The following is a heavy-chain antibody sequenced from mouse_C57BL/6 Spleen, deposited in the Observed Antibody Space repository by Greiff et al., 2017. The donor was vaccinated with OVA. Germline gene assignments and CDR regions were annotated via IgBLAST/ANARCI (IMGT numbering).Heavy chain of an antibody. CDR3: ARHYYGKRGYYFDY. D-gene: IGHD2-1*01. Sequence: VQLQQPGAELVRPGSSVKLSCKASGYTFTSYWMHWVKQRPIQGLEWIGNIDPSDSETHYNQKFKDKATLTVDKSSSTAYMQLSSLTSEDSAVYYCARHYYGKRGYYFDYWGQGTTLTVSS. CDR2: IDPSDSET. J-gene: IGHJ2*01. V-gene: IGHV1-52*01. CDR1: GYTFTSYW.